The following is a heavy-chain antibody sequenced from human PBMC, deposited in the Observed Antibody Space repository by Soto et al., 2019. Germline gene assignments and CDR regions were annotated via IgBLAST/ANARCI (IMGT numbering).Heavy chain of an antibody. CDR1: GSALTELS. Sequence: QVRLIQSGTEVKKPGASVKVSCSLSGSALTELSLHWVRQAPGKGLEWMGCSDREDGETFYAQKFEGRLTITDDTSTNTAYMELRSLGSEDTAVYDCTRGNWFDPWGQGTLVAVSS. J-gene: IGHJ5*02. V-gene: IGHV1-24*01. CDR2: SDREDGET. CDR3: TRGNWFDP.